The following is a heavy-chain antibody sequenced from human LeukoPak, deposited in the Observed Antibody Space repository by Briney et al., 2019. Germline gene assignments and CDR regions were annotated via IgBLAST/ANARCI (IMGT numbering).Heavy chain of an antibody. D-gene: IGHD3-22*01. J-gene: IGHJ4*02. Sequence: SVKVSCKASGGTFSSYAISWVRQAPGQGLEWMGRIIPIFGTANYAQRFQGRVTITTDESTSTAYMELSSLRSEDTAVYYCARDRYDSSGYYPRPGDYWGQGTLVTVSS. CDR3: ARDRYDSSGYYPRPGDY. CDR1: GGTFSSYA. CDR2: IIPIFGTA. V-gene: IGHV1-69*05.